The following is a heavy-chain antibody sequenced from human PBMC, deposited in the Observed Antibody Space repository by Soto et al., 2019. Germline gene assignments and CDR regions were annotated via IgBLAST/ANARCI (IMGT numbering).Heavy chain of an antibody. CDR2: IYYSGST. V-gene: IGHV4-59*08. CDR1: GGSISSYY. CDR3: ARRYGGTFDY. Sequence: QVQLQESGPGLVKPSETLSLTCTVSGGSISSYYWSWIRQPPGKGLEWIGYIYYSGSTNYNPSLTRRVTLSVDTSKNPFSLKLSSVTAADTAVYYCARRYGGTFDYWGQGTLVTVSS. J-gene: IGHJ4*02. D-gene: IGHD2-15*01.